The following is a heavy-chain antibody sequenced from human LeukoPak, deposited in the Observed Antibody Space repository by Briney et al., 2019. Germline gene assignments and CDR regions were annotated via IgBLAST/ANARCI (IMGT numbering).Heavy chain of an antibody. CDR1: GFPFSSYG. CDR2: IWPDGSLK. V-gene: IGHV3-33*06. J-gene: IGHJ4*02. CDR3: AKVSDLDTIFGVVIPRHYFDY. Sequence: GGSLRLSCTASGFPFSSYGMHWVRQAPGKGLVWVTVIWPDGSLKYYADSVKGRFTVSRDNSKNTPYLQMNSLRAEDTAVYYCAKVSDLDTIFGVVIPRHYFDYWGQGTLVTVSS. D-gene: IGHD3-3*01.